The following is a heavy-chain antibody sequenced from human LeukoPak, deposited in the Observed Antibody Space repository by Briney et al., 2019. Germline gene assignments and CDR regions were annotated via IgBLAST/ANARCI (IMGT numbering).Heavy chain of an antibody. J-gene: IGHJ4*02. CDR1: GYTFSSYG. D-gene: IGHD6-19*01. CDR2: ISAYNGNT. Sequence: GASVKVSGKASGYTFSSYGISWVRQAPGQGLEWMGWISAYNGNTNYAQKLQGRVTMTTDTSTSTAYMELRSLRSDDTAVYYCARAIAVAGRLEFDYWGQGTLVTVSS. V-gene: IGHV1-18*01. CDR3: ARAIAVAGRLEFDY.